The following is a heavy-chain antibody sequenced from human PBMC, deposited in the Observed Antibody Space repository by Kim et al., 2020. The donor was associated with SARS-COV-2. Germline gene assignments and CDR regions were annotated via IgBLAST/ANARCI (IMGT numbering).Heavy chain of an antibody. V-gene: IGHV1-58*02. CDR3: AADPSGYEYSFYYYYGMDV. Sequence: SVKVSCKASGFTFTSSAMQWVRQARGQRLEWIGWIVVGSGNTNYAQKFQERVTITRDMSTSTAYMELSSLRSEDTAVYYCAADPSGYEYSFYYYYGMDVWGQGTTVTVSS. CDR1: GFTFTSSA. J-gene: IGHJ6*02. CDR2: IVVGSGNT. D-gene: IGHD5-12*01.